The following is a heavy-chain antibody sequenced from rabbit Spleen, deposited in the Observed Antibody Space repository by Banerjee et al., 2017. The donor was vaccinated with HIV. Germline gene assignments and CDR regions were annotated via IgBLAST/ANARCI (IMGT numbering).Heavy chain of an antibody. CDR1: GFDLSSYYY. Sequence: QEQLEESGGGLVKPEGSLTLTCKASGFDLSSYYYMCWVRQAPGKGLEWIACIYTGSSGNTYYASWAKGRFTISKTSSTTVTLQMTSLTAADTATYFCTRDPGYSTSNLWGPGTLVTVS. J-gene: IGHJ4*01. CDR3: TRDPGYSTSNL. V-gene: IGHV1S45*01. D-gene: IGHD7-1*01. CDR2: IYTGSSGNT.